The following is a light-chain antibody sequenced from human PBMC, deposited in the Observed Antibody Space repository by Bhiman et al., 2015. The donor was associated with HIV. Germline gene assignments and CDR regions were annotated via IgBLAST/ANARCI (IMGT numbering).Light chain of an antibody. V-gene: IGLV2-14*03. Sequence: QSALTQPASVSGSPGQSITISCTGTRSDVGDYNYVSWYQQHPGTAPKLMIFDVTQRPSGVSNRFSGSKSGNTASLTISGIQTEDEAYYYCSSYTTSNTYVFGTGTKVTVL. CDR1: RSDVGDYNY. CDR3: SSYTTSNTYV. J-gene: IGLJ1*01. CDR2: DVT.